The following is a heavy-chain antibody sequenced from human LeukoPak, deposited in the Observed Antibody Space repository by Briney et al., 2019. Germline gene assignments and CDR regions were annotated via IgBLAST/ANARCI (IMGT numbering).Heavy chain of an antibody. V-gene: IGHV1-2*02. CDR1: GYTFTGYY. Sequence: GASVKVSCKASGYTFTGYYMHWVRQAPGQGLEWMGWINPNSGGTNYAQKFQGRVTMTRDTSISTAYMELSRLRSDDTAVYYCARDPENYYDSSGPLTGAFDIWGQGTMVTVSS. CDR3: ARDPENYYDSSGPLTGAFDI. CDR2: INPNSGGT. D-gene: IGHD3-22*01. J-gene: IGHJ3*02.